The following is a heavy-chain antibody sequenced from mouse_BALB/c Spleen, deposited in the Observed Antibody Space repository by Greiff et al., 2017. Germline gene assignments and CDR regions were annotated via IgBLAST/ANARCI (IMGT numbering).Heavy chain of an antibody. CDR1: GFTFSSYT. V-gene: IGHV5-6-4*01. J-gene: IGHJ3*01. CDR3: TRDLTD. Sequence: EVKVVESGGGLVKPGGSLKLSCAASGFTFSSYTMSWVRQTPEKRLEWVATISSGGSYTYYPDSVKGRFTISRDNAKNTLYLQMSSLKSEDTAMYYCTRDLTDWGQGTLVTVSA. D-gene: IGHD1-1*01. CDR2: ISSGGSYT.